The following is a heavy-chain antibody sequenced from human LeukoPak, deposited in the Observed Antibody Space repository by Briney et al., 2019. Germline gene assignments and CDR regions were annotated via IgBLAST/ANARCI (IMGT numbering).Heavy chain of an antibody. V-gene: IGHV4-61*02. J-gene: IGHJ4*02. CDR1: GGSISSGSYY. Sequence: SETLSLTCTVSGGSISSGSYYWSWIRQPAGKGLEWIGRIYTSGSTNYNPSLKSRVTISVDTSKNQFSLKLSSVTAADTAVYYCARHSPYGSGSYYYFDYWGQGTLVTVSS. CDR2: IYTSGST. CDR3: ARHSPYGSGSYYYFDY. D-gene: IGHD3-10*01.